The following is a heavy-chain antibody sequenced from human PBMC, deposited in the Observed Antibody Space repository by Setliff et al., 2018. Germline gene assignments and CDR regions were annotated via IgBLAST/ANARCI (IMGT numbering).Heavy chain of an antibody. V-gene: IGHV4-38-2*02. CDR2: IIHSGST. CDR1: GYSISSGYY. D-gene: IGHD3-22*01. Sequence: SETLSLTCTVSGYSISSGYYWSWIRQPPGKRLEWIGEIIHSGSTNYNPSLKSRVTISVDTSKNQFSLKLSSVTAADTAVYYCSRESRYYYDNLGTLDYWGQGTLVTVSS. CDR3: SRESRYYYDNLGTLDY. J-gene: IGHJ4*02.